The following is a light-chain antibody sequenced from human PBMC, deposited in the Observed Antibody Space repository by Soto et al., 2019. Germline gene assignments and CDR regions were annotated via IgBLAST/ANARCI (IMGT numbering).Light chain of an antibody. CDR1: QNVGHN. CDR3: QERSRWPRAT. CDR2: TAS. Sequence: EMVLTQSPATLSLSPGESDTLSCRASQNVGHNFAWYQQKSGQPPRLLIHTASSRATGIPARFSGYGSRRELTLKISSLEPEDIAVYYCQERSRWPRATFGGGTKVEIK. J-gene: IGKJ4*02. V-gene: IGKV3-11*02.